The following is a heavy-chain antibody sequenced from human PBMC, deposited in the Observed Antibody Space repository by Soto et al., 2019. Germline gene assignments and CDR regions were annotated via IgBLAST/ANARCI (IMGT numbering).Heavy chain of an antibody. V-gene: IGHV3-33*01. CDR3: ARDPPDGSYGTFDH. Sequence: QVQLVESGGGVVQPGRSLRLSCAASGFTFSSYGMHWVRQAPGKGLEWVAVIWYDGSNKYYADSVKGRFTISRDNSKNTLYLQMNSLRAEDTAVYYCARDPPDGSYGTFDHWGQGTLVTVSS. J-gene: IGHJ4*02. CDR2: IWYDGSNK. D-gene: IGHD1-26*01. CDR1: GFTFSSYG.